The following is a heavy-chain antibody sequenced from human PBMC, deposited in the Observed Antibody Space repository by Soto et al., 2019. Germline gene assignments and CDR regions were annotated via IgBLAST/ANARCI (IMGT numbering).Heavy chain of an antibody. CDR2: ISSTTNYI. J-gene: IGHJ4*02. Sequence: GSLRLSCAASGFIFARYSINWFGHSPGKGLEWVSSISSTTNYIYYGDSMKGQFTISKDNAKNSLYLEMNSLRAEDTAVYYCARESEDLTSNFDYWGQGTLVTV. V-gene: IGHV3-21*06. CDR1: GFIFARYS. CDR3: ARESEDLTSNFDY.